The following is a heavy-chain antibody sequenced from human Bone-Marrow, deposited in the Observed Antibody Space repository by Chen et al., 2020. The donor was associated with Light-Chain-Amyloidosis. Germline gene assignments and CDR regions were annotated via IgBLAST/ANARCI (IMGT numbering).Heavy chain of an antibody. V-gene: IGHV1-2*02. Sequence: QVQLVQSGAEVKKPGASVKVSCKASGYTFTGYYMHWVRQAPGQGLEWMGWINPNSGGTNYAQKFQGRVTMTRDTSNSTAYMELSRLRSDDTAVYYCARGAERGYSGYESTNFDYWGQGTLVTVSS. CDR3: ARGAERGYSGYESTNFDY. CDR2: INPNSGGT. CDR1: GYTFTGYY. J-gene: IGHJ4*02. D-gene: IGHD5-12*01.